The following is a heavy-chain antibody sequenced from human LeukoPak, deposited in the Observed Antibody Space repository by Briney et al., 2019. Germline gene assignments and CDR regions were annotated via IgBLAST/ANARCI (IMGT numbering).Heavy chain of an antibody. V-gene: IGHV1-2*02. CDR3: ARTIVATVGRDY. D-gene: IGHD5-12*01. CDR2: INPNSGGT. J-gene: IGHJ4*02. CDR1: GYTFTGYY. Sequence: GASVKVSCKASGYTFTGYYLHWVRQAPGRGLEWMGWINPNSGGTNYAQKFQGRVTMTRDTSVNTAYMELRGLRSDDTAVYFCARTIVATVGRDYWGQGTLVTVSS.